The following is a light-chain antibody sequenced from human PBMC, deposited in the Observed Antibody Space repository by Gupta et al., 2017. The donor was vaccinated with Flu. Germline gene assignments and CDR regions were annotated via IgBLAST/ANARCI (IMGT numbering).Light chain of an antibody. J-gene: IGLJ3*02. Sequence: SSVLTQPPSVSVAPGQTTKITCGGDSIGTKSVHWYQQTPGQAPVLVVFDNSDRPSGIPERFSGSNSGNTATLTITKVEAGDEADYYCQIWHISSDHLRVFGGGTKLTVL. V-gene: IGLV3-21*02. CDR3: QIWHISSDHLRV. CDR2: DNS. CDR1: SIGTKS.